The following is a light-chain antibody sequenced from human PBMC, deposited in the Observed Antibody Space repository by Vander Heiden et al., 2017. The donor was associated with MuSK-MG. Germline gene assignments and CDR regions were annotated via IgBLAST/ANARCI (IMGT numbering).Light chain of an antibody. CDR1: SSNIETNY. CDR2: RNH. Sequence: QPVLTQPPSPSGTPGQRVTISCSGDSSNIETNYVHWYQQVPGAAPKLLISRNHQRPSGVPARFSGSKSGTSASLAISGLRSEDEADYYCATWDDSLKSPLFGGGTKLTVL. J-gene: IGLJ2*01. V-gene: IGLV1-47*01. CDR3: ATWDDSLKSPL.